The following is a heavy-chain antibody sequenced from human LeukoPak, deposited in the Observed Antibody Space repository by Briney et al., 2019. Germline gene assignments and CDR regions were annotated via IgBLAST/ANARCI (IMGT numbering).Heavy chain of an antibody. J-gene: IGHJ4*02. Sequence: ASETLSLTCTVSGGSISSSSYYWGWIRQPPGKGLEWIGSIYYSGSTYYNPSLKSRVTISVDTSKNQFSLKLSSVTAADTAVYYCARDSDSSGYIDYWGQGTLVTVSS. CDR3: ARDSDSSGYIDY. D-gene: IGHD3-22*01. V-gene: IGHV4-39*07. CDR2: IYYSGST. CDR1: GGSISSSSYY.